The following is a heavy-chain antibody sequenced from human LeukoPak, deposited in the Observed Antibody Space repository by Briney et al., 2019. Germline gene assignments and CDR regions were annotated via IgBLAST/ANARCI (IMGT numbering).Heavy chain of an antibody. J-gene: IGHJ6*04. CDR2: IIPIFGTA. D-gene: IGHD2-15*01. Sequence: SVKVSCKASGGTFSSYAISWVRQAPGQGLEWMGGIIPIFGTANYAQKFQGRVTITADESTSTAYMELSSLRSEDTAVYYCARDLLRDIVRPYYYYGMDVWGKGTTVTVSS. V-gene: IGHV1-69*01. CDR3: ARDLLRDIVRPYYYYGMDV. CDR1: GGTFSSYA.